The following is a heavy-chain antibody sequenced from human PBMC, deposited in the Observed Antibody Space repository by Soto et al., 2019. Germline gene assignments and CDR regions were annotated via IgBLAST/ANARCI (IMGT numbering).Heavy chain of an antibody. CDR3: TSLNSNYVY. Sequence: LRLSCAASGFTFSGSAMHWVRQASGKGLEWVGRIRSKANSYATASAASVKGRFTISRDDSKNTAYLQMNSLKTEDTAVYYCTSLNSNYVYWGQGTLVTVSS. J-gene: IGHJ4*02. CDR1: GFTFSGSA. CDR2: IRSKANSYAT. V-gene: IGHV3-73*01. D-gene: IGHD4-4*01.